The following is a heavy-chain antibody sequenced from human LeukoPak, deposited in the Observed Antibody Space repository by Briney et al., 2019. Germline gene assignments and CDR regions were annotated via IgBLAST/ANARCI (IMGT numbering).Heavy chain of an antibody. D-gene: IGHD2-15*01. CDR2: IIPILGIA. V-gene: IGHV1-69*04. Sequence: SVKVSCKASGGTFSSYAVSWVRQAPGQGLEWMGRIIPILGIANYAQKFQGRVTITADKSTSTAYMELSSLRSEDTAVYYCARVRVQEYRSGGSCYYYYYYMDVWGKGTTVTVSS. J-gene: IGHJ6*03. CDR3: ARVRVQEYRSGGSCYYYYYYMDV. CDR1: GGTFSSYA.